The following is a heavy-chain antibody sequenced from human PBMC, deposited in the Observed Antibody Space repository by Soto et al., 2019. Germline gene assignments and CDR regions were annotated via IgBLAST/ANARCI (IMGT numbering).Heavy chain of an antibody. V-gene: IGHV1-69*08. Sequence: QVQLVQSGPEVKKPGSSVKVSCKASGGPFNNNIITWVRQAPGQGLEWMGKIIPILGAPKYAPKFQGRVTIPADTSTSTAYLDLRSLRIEDTAVYYFVRPGDEMSIKEPEAFEMWGQGTKVTVSA. D-gene: IGHD6-6*01. CDR3: VRPGDEMSIKEPEAFEM. J-gene: IGHJ3*02. CDR1: GGPFNNNI. CDR2: IIPILGAP.